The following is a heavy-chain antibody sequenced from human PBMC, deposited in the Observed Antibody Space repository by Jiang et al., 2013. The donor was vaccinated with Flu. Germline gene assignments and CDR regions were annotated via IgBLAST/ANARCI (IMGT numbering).Heavy chain of an antibody. CDR1: GGSFSGYY. CDR2: INHSGST. CDR3: ARVSSTWSDNWFDP. D-gene: IGHD6-13*01. J-gene: IGHJ5*02. Sequence: TLSLTCAVYGGSFSGYYWSWIRQPPGKGLEWIGEINHSGSTNYSPSLKSRVTISVDTSKNQFSLKLSSVTAADTAVYYCARVSSTWSDNWFDPWGQGTLVT. V-gene: IGHV4-34*01.